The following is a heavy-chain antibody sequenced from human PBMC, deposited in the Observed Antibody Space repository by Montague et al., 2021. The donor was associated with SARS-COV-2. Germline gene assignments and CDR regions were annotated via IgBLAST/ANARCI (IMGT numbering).Heavy chain of an antibody. CDR1: GGSFSGYY. CDR3: ARGLGRIEDV. J-gene: IGHJ6*02. V-gene: IGHV4-34*01. Sequence: SETLSLTCAVYGGSFSGYYWSWIRQPPGKGLEWIGEINHSGSTNYNPLLKSRVTISGDMSKNQFSLKLSSVTAADTAVYYCARGLGRIEDVWGQGTTVTVSS. D-gene: IGHD1-26*01. CDR2: INHSGST.